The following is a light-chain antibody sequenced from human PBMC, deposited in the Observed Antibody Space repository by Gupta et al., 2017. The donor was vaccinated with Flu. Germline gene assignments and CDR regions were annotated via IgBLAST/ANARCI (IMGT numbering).Light chain of an antibody. Sequence: DIQMTQSPSTLSASVGDRVTITCRASQSISSWLVWYQQKPGKAPKILISKGSEVESGVPSRFSGSGSGTEFTLTIDSLQPDDFATYYCQHYKSYPYNFRQGTKLDIK. J-gene: IGKJ2*01. CDR2: KGS. CDR1: QSISSW. V-gene: IGKV1-5*03. CDR3: QHYKSYPYN.